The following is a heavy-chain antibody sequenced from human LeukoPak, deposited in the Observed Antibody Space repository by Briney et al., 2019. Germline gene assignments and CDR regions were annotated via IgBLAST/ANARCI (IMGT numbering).Heavy chain of an antibody. D-gene: IGHD5-18*01. CDR1: GFTVSSNY. V-gene: IGHV3-53*01. Sequence: GGSLRLSCAASGFTVSSNYMNWVRQAPGKGLEWVSVIYSGGSANYADSVKGRFTISRDNSKNTLYLQMNSLRAEDTAVYYCIYGYTLDFWGQGTLVTVSS. CDR3: IYGYTLDF. J-gene: IGHJ4*02. CDR2: IYSGGSA.